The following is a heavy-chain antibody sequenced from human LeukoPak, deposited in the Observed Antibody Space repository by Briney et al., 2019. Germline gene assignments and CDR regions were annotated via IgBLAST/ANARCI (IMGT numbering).Heavy chain of an antibody. CDR2: LEQDGSEK. CDR3: ATDPSSLRDSYEY. Sequence: PGGSLRLSCAASGFTFSSYWMSWVRQAPGKGLEWVANLEQDGSEKYYVDSVKGRFTISRDNARNSLYLQMNSLRVEDTAVYYCATDPSSLRDSYEYWGQGTLVTVSS. CDR1: GFTFSSYW. V-gene: IGHV3-7*01. J-gene: IGHJ4*02.